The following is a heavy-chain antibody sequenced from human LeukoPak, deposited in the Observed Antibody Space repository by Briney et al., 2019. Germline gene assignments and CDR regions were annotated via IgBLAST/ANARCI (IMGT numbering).Heavy chain of an antibody. J-gene: IGHJ4*02. Sequence: ASVKVSCKASGYTFTSYDINWVRQATGQGLEWMGWINPNSGDTNFAQNFQGRVTMTRDTSISTAYMEVSRLRSDDTAVYYCARGGYGDYDTLDHRGQGTQVTVSS. CDR3: ARGGYGDYDTLDH. V-gene: IGHV1-2*02. D-gene: IGHD4-17*01. CDR1: GYTFTSYD. CDR2: INPNSGDT.